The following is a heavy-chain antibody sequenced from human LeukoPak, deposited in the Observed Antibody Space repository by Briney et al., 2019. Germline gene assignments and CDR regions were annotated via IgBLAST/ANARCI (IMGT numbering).Heavy chain of an antibody. J-gene: IGHJ5*02. V-gene: IGHV3-30*03. D-gene: IGHD2-15*01. Sequence: GGSLRLSCEASGFTFSSYGMHWVRQAPGKGLEWVAVISYDGSDEYYADSVKGRFTISRDNSKNTLYLQMNSLRAEDTAVYYCARQDVVVAATQWFDPWGQGTLVTVSS. CDR1: GFTFSSYG. CDR3: ARQDVVVAATQWFDP. CDR2: ISYDGSDE.